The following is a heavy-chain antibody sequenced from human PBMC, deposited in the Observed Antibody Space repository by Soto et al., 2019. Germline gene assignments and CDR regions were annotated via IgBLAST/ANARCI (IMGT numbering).Heavy chain of an antibody. CDR3: ERGNYDILTGYFRGYDP. J-gene: IGHJ5*02. CDR2: INHSGST. V-gene: IGHV4-34*01. Sequence: SETLSLTCAVYGGSFSGYYWSWIRQPPGKGLEWIGEINHSGSTNYNPSLKSRVTISVDTSKNQFSLKLSSVTAADTAVYYCERGNYDILTGYFRGYDPWGQGTLVTVSS. D-gene: IGHD3-9*01. CDR1: GGSFSGYY.